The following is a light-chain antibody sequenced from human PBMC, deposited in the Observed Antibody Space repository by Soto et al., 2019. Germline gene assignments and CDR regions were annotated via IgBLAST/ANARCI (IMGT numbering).Light chain of an antibody. V-gene: IGLV2-14*01. Sequence: QSVLTQPASVSGSPGQSITISCTGTSSDVGNYNYVSWYQQHPGRAPKLIIYEVSNRPSGVSNHFSGSKSGNTASLTISGLQAEDGADYYCNSYTTNNTYVFGSGTKVTVL. CDR1: SSDVGNYNY. CDR2: EVS. J-gene: IGLJ1*01. CDR3: NSYTTNNTYV.